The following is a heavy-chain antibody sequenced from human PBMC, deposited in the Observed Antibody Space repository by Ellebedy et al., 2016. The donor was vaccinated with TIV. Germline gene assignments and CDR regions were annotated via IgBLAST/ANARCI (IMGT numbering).Heavy chain of an antibody. Sequence: GESLKISCAASGFTFSGYTMNWVRQAPGKGLERVSYITRSSSTINYADSVRGRFTVSRDDAKNSLYLQMNNLGAEDTAVYYCARGDGDCTTTSCYSMVIWGQGTMVIVSS. V-gene: IGHV3-48*04. J-gene: IGHJ3*02. CDR1: GFTFSGYT. D-gene: IGHD2-2*01. CDR3: ARGDGDCTTTSCYSMVI. CDR2: ITRSSSTI.